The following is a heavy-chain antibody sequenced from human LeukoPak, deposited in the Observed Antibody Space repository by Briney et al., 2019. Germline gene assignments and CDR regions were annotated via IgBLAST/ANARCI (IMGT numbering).Heavy chain of an antibody. D-gene: IGHD3-22*01. Sequence: GGSPRLSWAASGFTFSSYSMNWVRQAPGKGPEWVSSISSSSSYIYYGDSVKGRFTISRDNAKNSLYLQMNSLRAEDTAVYYCARDPPGDSSGYGFDYWGQGTLVTVSS. CDR3: ARDPPGDSSGYGFDY. CDR1: GFTFSSYS. J-gene: IGHJ4*02. V-gene: IGHV3-21*01. CDR2: ISSSSSYI.